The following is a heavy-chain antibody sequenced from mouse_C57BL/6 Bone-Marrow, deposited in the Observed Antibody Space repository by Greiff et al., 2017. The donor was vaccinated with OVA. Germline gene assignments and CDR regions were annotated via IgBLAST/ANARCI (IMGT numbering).Heavy chain of an antibody. CDR1: GFTFSSYA. V-gene: IGHV5-4*03. Sequence: EVKLMESGGGLVKPGGSLKLSCAASGFTFSSYAMSWVRQTPDKRLEWVATISDGGSYTYYPDNVKGRFTISRDNAKNNLYLQMSHLKSEDTAMYYCARGRVMDYWGQGTSVTVSS. J-gene: IGHJ4*01. CDR3: ARGRVMDY. D-gene: IGHD6-1*01. CDR2: ISDGGSYT.